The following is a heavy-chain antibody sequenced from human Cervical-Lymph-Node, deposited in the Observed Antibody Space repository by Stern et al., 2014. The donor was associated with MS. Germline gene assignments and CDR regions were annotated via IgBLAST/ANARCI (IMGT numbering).Heavy chain of an antibody. Sequence: EVQLLESGAEVKKPGESLRISCKGYGYRFTSYWISWVRQMPGKGLEGMGRIDPSDSYTNYSPSFQGHVTISADKSISTAYLQWSSLKASDTAMYYCARHPERFIAAAGTWGQGTLVTVSS. CDR3: ARHPERFIAAAGT. J-gene: IGHJ4*02. CDR1: GYRFTSYW. V-gene: IGHV5-10-1*03. CDR2: IDPSDSYT. D-gene: IGHD6-13*01.